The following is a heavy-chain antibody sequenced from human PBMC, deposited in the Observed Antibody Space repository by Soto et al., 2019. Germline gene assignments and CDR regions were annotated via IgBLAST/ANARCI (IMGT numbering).Heavy chain of an antibody. CDR2: IWYDGSNK. CDR1: GFTFSSYG. V-gene: IGHV3-33*01. CDR3: ARSSSSSIYYYYYGMDV. D-gene: IGHD6-6*01. Sequence: PGGSLRLSCAASGFTFSSYGMHWVRQAPGKGLEWVAVIWYDGSNKYYADSVKGRFTVSRDNSKNTLYLQMNSLRAEDTAVYYCARSSSSSIYYYYYGMDVWGQGTTVTVSS. J-gene: IGHJ6*02.